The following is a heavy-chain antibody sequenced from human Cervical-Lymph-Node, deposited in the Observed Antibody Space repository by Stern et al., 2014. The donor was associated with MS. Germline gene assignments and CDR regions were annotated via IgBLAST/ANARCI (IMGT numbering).Heavy chain of an antibody. V-gene: IGHV4-59*11. J-gene: IGHJ5*02. CDR1: GASITSHF. CDR2: IYYRGTT. Sequence: QVQLGQSGPGLLRPSETLSLTCNVSGASITSHFWSWIRQPPGKGLEWIGYIYYRGTTNYNASLKGRVAISIATSKTQFSLRLSSVTPADTAVYYCARATDLWGQGALVTVSS. CDR3: ARATDL.